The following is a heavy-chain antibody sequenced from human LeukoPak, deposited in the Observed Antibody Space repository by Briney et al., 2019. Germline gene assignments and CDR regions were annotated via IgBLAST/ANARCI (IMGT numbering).Heavy chain of an antibody. CDR1: GFTFNNYA. CDR2: IKQDGSEK. J-gene: IGHJ6*03. Sequence: GGSLRLSCAASGFTFNNYAMSWVRQAPGKGLEWVANIKQDGSEKYYVDSVKGRFTISRDNAKNSLYLQMNSLRAEDTAVYYCARASYYDFWSGYYQDYYYYMDVWGKGTTVTVSS. CDR3: ARASYYDFWSGYYQDYYYYMDV. V-gene: IGHV3-7*01. D-gene: IGHD3-3*01.